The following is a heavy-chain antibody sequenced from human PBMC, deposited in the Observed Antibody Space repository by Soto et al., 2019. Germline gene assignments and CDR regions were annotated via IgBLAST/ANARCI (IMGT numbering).Heavy chain of an antibody. J-gene: IGHJ5*02. V-gene: IGHV4-59*08. CDR3: ARLGFYYQSLDP. CDR1: DGYRSPNY. D-gene: IGHD3-22*01. Sequence: FVPQSVPCSVADGYRSPNYLSWFRQPPGRGLEWVGYIYYAGSTSYNPSLKSRVTISLETSKSQFSLRLSSVTAADTAVYFCARLGFYYQSLDPWGPGTLVTVSS. CDR2: IYYAGST.